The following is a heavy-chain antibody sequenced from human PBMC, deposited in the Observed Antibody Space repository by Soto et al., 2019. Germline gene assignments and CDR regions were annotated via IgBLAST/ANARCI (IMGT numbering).Heavy chain of an antibody. CDR1: GFTFSSYW. CDR3: ARETSPSYYDFWSGYLD. V-gene: IGHV3-74*01. CDR2: INSDGSST. Sequence: EVQLVESGGGLVQPGGSLRLSCAASGFTFSSYWMHWVRQAPGKGLVWVSRINSDGSSTSYADSVKGRFTISRDNAKNTLYLQMNSLRAEDTAVYYCARETSPSYYDFWSGYLDRGQGTLVTVSS. D-gene: IGHD3-3*01. J-gene: IGHJ4*02.